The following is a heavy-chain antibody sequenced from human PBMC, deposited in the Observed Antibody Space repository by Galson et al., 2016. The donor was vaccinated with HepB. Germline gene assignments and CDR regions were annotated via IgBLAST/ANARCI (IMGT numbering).Heavy chain of an antibody. D-gene: IGHD5-18*01. CDR3: AKDSRRAGYSYGSSYFDY. V-gene: IGHV3-30*18. Sequence: LEWVAVISNDGRDKHYADSVKGRFTISRDKSKNTLYLQMSSLRAEDTAVYYCAKDSRRAGYSYGSSYFDYWGQGTLVTVSS. J-gene: IGHJ4*02. CDR2: ISNDGRDK.